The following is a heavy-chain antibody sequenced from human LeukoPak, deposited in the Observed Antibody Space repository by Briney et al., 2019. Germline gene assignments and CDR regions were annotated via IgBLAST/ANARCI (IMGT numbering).Heavy chain of an antibody. V-gene: IGHV1-8*01. CDR2: MNPNSGNT. D-gene: IGHD3-3*01. CDR1: GYTFTSYD. Sequence: PGASVKVSCKASGYTFTSYDINWVRQATGQGLEWMGWMNPNSGNTGYAQKFQGRVTMTRNTSISTAYMELSSLRSEDTAVYYCARVYDFRSGPSYYYYYYMDVWGKGTTVTVSS. J-gene: IGHJ6*03. CDR3: ARVYDFRSGPSYYYYYYMDV.